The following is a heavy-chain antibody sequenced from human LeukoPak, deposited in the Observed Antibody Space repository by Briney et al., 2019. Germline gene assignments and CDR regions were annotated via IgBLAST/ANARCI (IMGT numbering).Heavy chain of an antibody. Sequence: SETLSLTCTVSGGSIGGYYWTWIRQPPGKGLEWIGNIYYSGSTNYSPSLKSRVTISVDTSKSQFSLKLSSVTAADTAVYYCARVRSPLTVDYWGQGTLVSVSS. D-gene: IGHD1-26*01. CDR3: ARVRSPLTVDY. CDR1: GGSIGGYY. J-gene: IGHJ4*02. V-gene: IGHV4-59*01. CDR2: IYYSGST.